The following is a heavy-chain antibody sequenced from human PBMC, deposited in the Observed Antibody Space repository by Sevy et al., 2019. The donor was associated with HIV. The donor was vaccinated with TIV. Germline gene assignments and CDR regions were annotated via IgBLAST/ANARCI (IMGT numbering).Heavy chain of an antibody. Sequence: GGSLRLSCTASGFTFSDYYMSWIRQAPGKGLECVSFISGTTGYTNYADSVKGRFTISRDNAKNSLYLQMNNLRAEDTAVYCCARSLKDWTPSAGHWGQGTLVTVSS. J-gene: IGHJ4*02. CDR2: ISGTTGYT. CDR1: GFTFSDYY. CDR3: ARSLKDWTPSAGH. D-gene: IGHD1-1*01. V-gene: IGHV3-11*06.